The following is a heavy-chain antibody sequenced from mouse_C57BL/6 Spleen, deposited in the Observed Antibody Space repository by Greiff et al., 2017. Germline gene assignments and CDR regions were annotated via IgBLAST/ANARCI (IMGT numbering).Heavy chain of an antibody. Sequence: EVKLVESGGGLVQPKGSLKLSCAASGFSFNTSAMNWVRQAPGKGLEWVARIRSKCNNYATYYADSVKDRFTISRDDSESMLYLQMNNLKTEVTARYCCVRGDSGFAYWGQGALVTVSA. J-gene: IGHJ3*01. CDR3: VRGDSGFAY. V-gene: IGHV10-1*01. CDR2: IRSKCNNYAT. CDR1: GFSFNTSA.